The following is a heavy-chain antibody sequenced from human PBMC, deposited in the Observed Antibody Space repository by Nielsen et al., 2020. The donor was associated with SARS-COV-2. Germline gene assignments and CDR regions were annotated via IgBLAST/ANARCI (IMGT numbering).Heavy chain of an antibody. CDR3: AKDESGIRYDFWSGYYRFDY. CDR1: GFTFSSYE. Sequence: GESLKISCAASGFTFSSYEMNWVRQAPGKGLEWVSYISSSGSTIYYADSVKGRFTISRDNAKNTLYLQMNSLRAEDTAVYYCAKDESGIRYDFWSGYYRFDYWGQGTLVTVSS. D-gene: IGHD3-3*01. CDR2: ISSSGSTI. J-gene: IGHJ4*02. V-gene: IGHV3-48*03.